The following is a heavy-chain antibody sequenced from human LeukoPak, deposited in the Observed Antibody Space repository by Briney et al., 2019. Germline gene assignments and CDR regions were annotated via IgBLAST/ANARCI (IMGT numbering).Heavy chain of an antibody. CDR1: GGSISSSNYY. D-gene: IGHD4-11*01. CDR3: ARLDYRLRGLFDY. V-gene: IGHV4-39*01. Sequence: SETLSLTCTVSGGSISSSNYYWGWIRQPPGKGLEWIGSIYYSGSTYYNPSLKSRVTISVDTSKNQFSLKLSSVTAADTAVYYCARLDYRLRGLFDYWGQGTLVTVSS. J-gene: IGHJ4*02. CDR2: IYYSGST.